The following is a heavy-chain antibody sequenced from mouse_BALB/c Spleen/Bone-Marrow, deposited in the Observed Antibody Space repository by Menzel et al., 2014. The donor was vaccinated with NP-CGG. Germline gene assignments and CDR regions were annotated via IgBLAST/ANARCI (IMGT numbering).Heavy chain of an antibody. Sequence: VQLQQSGAELVKPGASVKLSCKASGYTFTNYYIYWVKQRPGQGPEWIGGINPSNGGTKFNEKFKNKATLTIDKSSSTAYIQLSSLTSEDSAVYYCSRNYYSTPYYAMDYWGQGTSVTVSS. J-gene: IGHJ4*01. CDR2: INPSNGGT. D-gene: IGHD1-1*01. V-gene: IGHV1S81*02. CDR1: GYTFTNYY. CDR3: SRNYYSTPYYAMDY.